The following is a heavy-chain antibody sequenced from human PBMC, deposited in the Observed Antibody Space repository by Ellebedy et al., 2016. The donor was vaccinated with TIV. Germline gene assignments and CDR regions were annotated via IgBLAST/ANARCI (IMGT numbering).Heavy chain of an antibody. Sequence: ASVKVSCXASGYTFTSYYMHWVRQAPGQGLEWMGIINPSGGSTSYAQKLQGRVTMTTDTSTSTAYMELRSLRSDDTAVYYCARDEIAVAGDYWGQGTLVTVSS. CDR1: GYTFTSYY. CDR2: INPSGGST. V-gene: IGHV1-46*01. D-gene: IGHD6-19*01. J-gene: IGHJ4*02. CDR3: ARDEIAVAGDY.